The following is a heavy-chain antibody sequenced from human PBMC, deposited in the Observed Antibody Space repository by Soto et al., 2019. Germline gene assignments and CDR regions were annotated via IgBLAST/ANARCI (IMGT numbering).Heavy chain of an antibody. V-gene: IGHV3-30-3*01. Sequence: GGSLRLSCAASGVTFSSCAMHWVRQAPGKGLEWVALISYDGSNKYYADSVKGRFTISRDNSKNTLYLQMNSLRAEDTAVYYCARDKRDLRFLEWSYYFGYWGQGTLVTVS. D-gene: IGHD3-3*01. CDR3: ARDKRDLRFLEWSYYFGY. J-gene: IGHJ4*02. CDR1: GVTFSSCA. CDR2: ISYDGSNK.